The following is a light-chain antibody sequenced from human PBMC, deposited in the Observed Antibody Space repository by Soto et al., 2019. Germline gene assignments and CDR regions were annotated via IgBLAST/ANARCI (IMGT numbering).Light chain of an antibody. CDR3: QQYNSYSPYT. Sequence: DIQMTQSPSTLSASVGDRVTITCRASQSISSWLAWYQQKPGKAPKLLIYKASSLESGVPSRFRGSGSRTAFTLTSSSLQPDDVATYFCQQYNSYSPYTFGQGTKLAIK. CDR1: QSISSW. CDR2: KAS. V-gene: IGKV1-5*03. J-gene: IGKJ2*01.